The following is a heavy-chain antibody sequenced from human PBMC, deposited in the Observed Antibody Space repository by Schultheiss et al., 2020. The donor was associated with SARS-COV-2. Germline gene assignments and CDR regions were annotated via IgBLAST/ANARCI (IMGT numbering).Heavy chain of an antibody. Sequence: GESLKISCKGSGYSFSSHWIGWVRQMPGKGPEWMGVIQPGDSDTRYSPSFQGQVTISADKSISTAYVQLNSLKASDSGMYFCARIEVSRGYYAMDVWGQGTSVTVSS. D-gene: IGHD5/OR15-5a*01. CDR3: ARIEVSRGYYAMDV. CDR1: GYSFSSHW. CDR2: IQPGDSDT. J-gene: IGHJ6*02. V-gene: IGHV5-51*01.